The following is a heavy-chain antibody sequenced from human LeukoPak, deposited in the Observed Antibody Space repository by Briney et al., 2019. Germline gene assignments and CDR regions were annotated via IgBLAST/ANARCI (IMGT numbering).Heavy chain of an antibody. CDR2: ISCDGSNK. V-gene: IGHV3-30*04. CDR3: ARYSSSWYSPFDY. J-gene: IGHJ4*02. Sequence: GGSLRLSCAASGFTFSSYAMHWVRQAPGKGLEWVAVISCDGSNKYYADSVKGRFTISRDNAKKSLYLQMNSLRVEDTAVYYCARYSSSWYSPFDYWGQGTLVTVSS. D-gene: IGHD6-13*01. CDR1: GFTFSSYA.